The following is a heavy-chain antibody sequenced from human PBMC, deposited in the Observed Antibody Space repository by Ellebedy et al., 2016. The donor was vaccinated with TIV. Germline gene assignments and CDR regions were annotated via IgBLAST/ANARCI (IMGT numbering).Heavy chain of an antibody. CDR3: ARPMFYYHYYMDV. D-gene: IGHD3-10*02. Sequence: GGSLRLSXAASGFVFNSYSMNWVRQAPGKGLEWVASISDRNSKRFYSDSVKGRFIISRDDATSSLFLEMNTLRVEDTAVYYCARPMFYYHYYMDVWGKGTTVIV. CDR2: ISDRNSKR. CDR1: GFVFNSYS. J-gene: IGHJ6*03. V-gene: IGHV3-21*01.